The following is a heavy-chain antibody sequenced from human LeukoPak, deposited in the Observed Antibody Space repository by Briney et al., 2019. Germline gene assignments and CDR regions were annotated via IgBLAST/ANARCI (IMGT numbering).Heavy chain of an antibody. CDR2: INHSGST. V-gene: IGHV4-34*01. D-gene: IGHD3-10*01. CDR3: ARGSRVAWFGELSGYYFDL. J-gene: IGHJ4*02. CDR1: GGPFSGYY. Sequence: SETLSLTCAVYGGPFSGYYWSWIRQPPGKGLEWIGEINHSGSTNYNPSLKSRVTISVDTSKNQFSLKLSSVTAADTAVYYCARGSRVAWFGELSGYYFDLWGQGTLVTVSS.